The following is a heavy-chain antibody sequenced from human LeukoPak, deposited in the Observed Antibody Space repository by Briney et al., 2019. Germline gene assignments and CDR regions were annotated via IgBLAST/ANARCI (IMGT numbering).Heavy chain of an antibody. J-gene: IGHJ4*02. V-gene: IGHV4-34*01. CDR2: INHSGST. Sequence: SETLSLTCAVYGGSFSGYYWSWIRQPPGKGLEWIGEINHSGSTNYNPTLKSRVTISVDRSTNQLSLKLSSVTAADAAVYYCGNTYYDFWSGYYTGWGQGTLVTVSS. CDR3: GNTYYDFWSGYYTG. CDR1: GGSFSGYY. D-gene: IGHD3-3*01.